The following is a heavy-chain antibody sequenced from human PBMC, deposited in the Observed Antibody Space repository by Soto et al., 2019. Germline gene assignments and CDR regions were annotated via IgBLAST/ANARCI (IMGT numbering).Heavy chain of an antibody. CDR3: ASLRSSSGYFDY. Sequence: SLTCTVSGGSISSYYWSWIRQPPGKGLEWIGYIYYSGSTNYNPSLKSRVTISVDTSKNQFSLKLSSVTAADTAVYYCASLRSSSGYFDYWGQGTLVTVSS. D-gene: IGHD6-6*01. V-gene: IGHV4-59*01. CDR2: IYYSGST. CDR1: GGSISSYY. J-gene: IGHJ4*02.